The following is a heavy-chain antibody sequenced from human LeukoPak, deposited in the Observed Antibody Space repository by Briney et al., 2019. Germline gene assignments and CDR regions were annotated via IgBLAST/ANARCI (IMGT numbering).Heavy chain of an antibody. CDR3: AKDPYGDYPIDY. V-gene: IGHV3-23*01. CDR2: ISGSGGST. Sequence: GGSLRLSCAASGFTFSSYGMSWVRQAPGKGLEWVSAISGSGGSTYYADSVKGRFTISRDNSKNTLYLQMNGLRAEDTAVYYCAKDPYGDYPIDYWGQGTLVTVSS. CDR1: GFTFSSYG. J-gene: IGHJ4*02. D-gene: IGHD4-17*01.